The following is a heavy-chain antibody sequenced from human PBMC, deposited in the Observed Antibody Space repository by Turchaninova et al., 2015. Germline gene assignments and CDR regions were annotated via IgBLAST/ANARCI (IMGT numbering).Heavy chain of an antibody. CDR3: ARDVLDWGRAPYNFGF. CDR1: GFSFGNYW. Sequence: DVKLVESGGGLVQPGGSLRVHWEAWGFSFGNYWMDWVRQSPEKVLMWVSRLDSDGAATSYVEAVRGRFTTSRDNSKNMLFLDMNRLGADDTGIYYCARDVLDWGRAPYNFGFWGQGILVTVSS. J-gene: IGHJ4*02. CDR2: LDSDGAAT. V-gene: IGHV3-74*01. D-gene: IGHD7-27*01.